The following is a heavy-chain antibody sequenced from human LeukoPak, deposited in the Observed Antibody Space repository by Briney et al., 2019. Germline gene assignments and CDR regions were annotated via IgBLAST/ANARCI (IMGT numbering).Heavy chain of an antibody. Sequence: ASVKVSCKASGNSISNYAVSWVRQAPGQGFEWMGGIIPIFGTADYAQKFQGRVTITADQSTSTTYMALSSLKSEDTATYYCTTRACHAGGCSSSFYYYYGLHFWGQRTTVSVSS. CDR2: IIPIFGTA. CDR1: GNSISNYA. J-gene: IGHJ6*02. D-gene: IGHD3-16*01. V-gene: IGHV1-69*01. CDR3: TTRACHAGGCSSSFYYYYGLHF.